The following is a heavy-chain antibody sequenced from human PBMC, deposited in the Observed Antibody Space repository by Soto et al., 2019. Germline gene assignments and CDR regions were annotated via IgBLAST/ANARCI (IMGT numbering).Heavy chain of an antibody. CDR2: ISWNSGSI. V-gene: IGHV3-9*01. CDR1: GFTFDDYA. Sequence: EVQLVESGGGLVQPGRSLRLSCAASGFTFDDYAMHWVRQAPGKGLEWVSGISWNSGSIGYADSVKGRFTISRDNAKNSLYLQMNSLRAEDTALYYCAKGQYSSSIHYGMDVWGQGTTVTVSS. CDR3: AKGQYSSSIHYGMDV. D-gene: IGHD6-6*01. J-gene: IGHJ6*02.